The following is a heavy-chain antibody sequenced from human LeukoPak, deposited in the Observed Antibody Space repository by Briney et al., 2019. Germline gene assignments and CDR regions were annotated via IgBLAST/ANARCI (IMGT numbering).Heavy chain of an antibody. CDR3: ARHFKQSFDF. CDR1: GFTFSSYA. V-gene: IGHV3-30*04. CDR2: ISYDGSNK. D-gene: IGHD6-19*01. J-gene: IGHJ4*02. Sequence: GGSLRLSCAASGFTFSSYAMHWVRQAPGKGLEWVAVISYDGSNKYYADSVKGRFTISRDNSKNSLYLQMNSLRAEDTAMYYCARHFKQSFDFWGQGTLVTVSS.